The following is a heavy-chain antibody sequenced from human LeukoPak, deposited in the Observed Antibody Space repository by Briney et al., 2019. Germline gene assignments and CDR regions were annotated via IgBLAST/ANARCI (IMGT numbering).Heavy chain of an antibody. CDR3: AKDATPARSGYHFWYVDY. J-gene: IGHJ4*02. CDR2: ISGSGGST. D-gene: IGHD5-12*01. CDR1: GFTFSSYA. Sequence: GGSLRLSCAASGFTFSSYAMSWVRQAPGKGLEWVSDISGSGGSTYYADSVKGRFTISRDNSKNTLYLQMNSLRAEDTAVYYCAKDATPARSGYHFWYVDYWGQGTLVTVSS. V-gene: IGHV3-23*01.